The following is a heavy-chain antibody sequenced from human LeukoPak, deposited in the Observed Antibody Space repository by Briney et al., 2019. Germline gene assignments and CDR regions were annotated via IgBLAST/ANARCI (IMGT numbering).Heavy chain of an antibody. CDR3: ARLLGSSYYSFDS. V-gene: IGHV4-39*01. CDR1: GGSITSNYHY. J-gene: IGHJ4*02. Sequence: SETLSLTCTVFGGSITSNYHYWGWIRQPPGKGLEWMGNIYHGGPTYYSPSLQSRITISVDTSKNQFYVKLRSVTAADTAVYYCARLLGSSYYSFDSWGQGTLVTVSS. D-gene: IGHD3-22*01. CDR2: IYHGGPT.